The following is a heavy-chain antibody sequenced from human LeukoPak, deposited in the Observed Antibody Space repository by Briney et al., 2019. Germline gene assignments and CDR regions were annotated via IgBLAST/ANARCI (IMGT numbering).Heavy chain of an antibody. CDR3: TRRNYVGGQSNQFDPMDV. CDR1: GFTFSGSA. D-gene: IGHD3-16*01. J-gene: IGHJ6*02. V-gene: IGHV3-73*01. CDR2: IRIKANDYTT. Sequence: PGRCLRLSCAAAGFTFSGSAMHWVRQASGKGLEWLGRIRIKANDYTTAYAASVKGRFTISRDDSNNTAYLQMNSLKTEDTAVYYCTRRNYVGGQSNQFDPMDVWGQGTTVTVSS.